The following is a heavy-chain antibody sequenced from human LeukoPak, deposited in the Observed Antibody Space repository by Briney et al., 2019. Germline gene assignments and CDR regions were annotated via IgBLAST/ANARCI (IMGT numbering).Heavy chain of an antibody. CDR1: GFTFSSFA. CDR2: IWFDRSNG. Sequence: GEPLRLSCAASGFTFSSFAMTWVRQAPGKGLEWVAFIWFDRSNGHFADSVQGRFTFSRDNSRKILYLQMNSLRPEDTALYYCARDVKKVYGDYFDYWGQGTLVTVSS. CDR3: ARDVKKVYGDYFDY. D-gene: IGHD4-17*01. V-gene: IGHV3-33*08. J-gene: IGHJ4*02.